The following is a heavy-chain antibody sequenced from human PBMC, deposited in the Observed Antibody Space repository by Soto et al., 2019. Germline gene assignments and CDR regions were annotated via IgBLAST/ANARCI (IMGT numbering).Heavy chain of an antibody. J-gene: IGHJ6*02. Sequence: EVQLLESGGGLVQPGGSLRLSCAASGFTFSSYAMSWVRQAPGKGLEWVSAISGSGGSTYYADSVKGRFTISRDNSKNTLYLQMNSLRAEDTAVYYCAIGDYYDSSGYKHYYYYGMDVWGQGTTVTVSS. CDR1: GFTFSSYA. V-gene: IGHV3-23*01. CDR2: ISGSGGST. D-gene: IGHD3-22*01. CDR3: AIGDYYDSSGYKHYYYYGMDV.